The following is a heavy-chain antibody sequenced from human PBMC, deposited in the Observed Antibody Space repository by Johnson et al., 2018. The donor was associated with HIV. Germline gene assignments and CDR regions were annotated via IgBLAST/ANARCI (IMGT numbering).Heavy chain of an antibody. Sequence: VQLVESGGGLIQPGGSLRLSCVASGFTVSTNYMHWVRQAPGKGLEWVSVIYSGGDTYYSAYVMGSFTISRDNAKSSLFLQMSGLRAGDTALYYCAKDIGYSSGLGNTAFDMWGLGTMVTVSS. J-gene: IGHJ3*02. CDR2: IYSGGDT. D-gene: IGHD6-19*01. V-gene: IGHV3-53*01. CDR3: AKDIGYSSGLGNTAFDM. CDR1: GFTVSTNY.